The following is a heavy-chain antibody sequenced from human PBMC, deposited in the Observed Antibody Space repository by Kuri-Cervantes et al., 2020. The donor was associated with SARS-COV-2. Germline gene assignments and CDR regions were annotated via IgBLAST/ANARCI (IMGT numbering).Heavy chain of an antibody. CDR2: ICSADIT. CDR1: GFTVSSNY. CDR3: ASKHLYDIIVESDSYLKVAYYYMDV. Sequence: GESLKISCAASGFTVSSNYMSWVRQAPGKGLEWVSVICSADITYYADSVKGRFTVSRDNSKNTLFLQMDSLRAEDTAVYYCASKHLYDIIVESDSYLKVAYYYMDVWGKGTTVTVSS. V-gene: IGHV3-53*01. J-gene: IGHJ6*03. D-gene: IGHD2-21*01.